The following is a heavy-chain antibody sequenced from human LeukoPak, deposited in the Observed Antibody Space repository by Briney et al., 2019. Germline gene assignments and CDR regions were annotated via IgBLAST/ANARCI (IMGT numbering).Heavy chain of an antibody. D-gene: IGHD6-13*01. V-gene: IGHV3-30-3*01. CDR2: ISYDGSNK. CDR1: GFTFSSYA. J-gene: IGHJ6*02. CDR3: ASTITGIAAATRDPYYYYYYGMDV. Sequence: PGRSLRLSCAASGFTFSSYAMHWVRQAPGKGLEWVAVISYDGSNKYYADSVKGRFTISRDNSKNTLYLQMNSLRAEDTAVYYCASTITGIAAATRDPYYYYYYGMDVWGQGTTVTVSS.